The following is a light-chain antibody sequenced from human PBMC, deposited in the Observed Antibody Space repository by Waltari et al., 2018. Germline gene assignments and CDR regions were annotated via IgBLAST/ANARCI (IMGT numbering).Light chain of an antibody. CDR3: QQYNTYSRT. Sequence: DIQMTQSPSTLSAYIGDRVTITCRASQSLSNWLAWYQQKPGKAPKLLIYGASSLESGVPSRFSGSGSGTEFTLTISSLQPDDFATYYCQQYNTYSRTFGQGTTVEVK. CDR1: QSLSNW. V-gene: IGKV1-5*01. J-gene: IGKJ1*01. CDR2: GAS.